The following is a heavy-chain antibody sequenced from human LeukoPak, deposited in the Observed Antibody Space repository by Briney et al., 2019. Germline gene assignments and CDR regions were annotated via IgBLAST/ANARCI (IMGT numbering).Heavy chain of an antibody. Sequence: SETLSLTCTVSGGSISSGGYYWSWIRQHPGKGLEWIGYIYYSGSTYYNPSLKSRVTISVDTSKNQFSLKLSSVTAADTAVYYCARVDDSSGYYYPEIYFDYWGRGTLVTVSS. V-gene: IGHV4-31*03. CDR1: GGSISSGGYY. J-gene: IGHJ4*02. CDR2: IYYSGST. D-gene: IGHD3-22*01. CDR3: ARVDDSSGYYYPEIYFDY.